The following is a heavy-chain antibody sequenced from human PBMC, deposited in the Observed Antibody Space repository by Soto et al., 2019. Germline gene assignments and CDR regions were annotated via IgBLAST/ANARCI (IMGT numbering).Heavy chain of an antibody. D-gene: IGHD6-6*01. Sequence: PGGSLRLSCAASGFTFSSYAMSWVRQAPGKGLEWVSAISGSGGSTYYADSVKGRFTISRDNSKNTLYLQMNSLRAEDTAVYYCAKDLGGKDGSSSSRPRWGRGTLVTVSS. J-gene: IGHJ4*02. CDR3: AKDLGGKDGSSSSRPR. CDR2: ISGSGGST. V-gene: IGHV3-23*01. CDR1: GFTFSSYA.